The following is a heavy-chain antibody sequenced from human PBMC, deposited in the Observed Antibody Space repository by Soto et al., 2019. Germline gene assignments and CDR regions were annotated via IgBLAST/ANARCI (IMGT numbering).Heavy chain of an antibody. Sequence: GGSLRLSCAASGFTFSSYAMSWVRQAPGKGLEWVSAISGSGGSTYYADSVKGRFTISRDNSKNTLYLQMNSLRAEDTAVYYCAKDGEAGVEMATIPPTYFDYWSQGTLVTVSS. V-gene: IGHV3-23*01. J-gene: IGHJ4*02. D-gene: IGHD5-12*01. CDR3: AKDGEAGVEMATIPPTYFDY. CDR1: GFTFSSYA. CDR2: ISGSGGST.